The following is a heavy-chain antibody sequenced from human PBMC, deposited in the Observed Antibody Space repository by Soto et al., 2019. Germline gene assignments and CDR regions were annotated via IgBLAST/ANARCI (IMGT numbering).Heavy chain of an antibody. Sequence: PGGSLRLSCAASGFTFSSYDMHWVRQATGKGLEWVSAIGTAGDTYYPGSVKGRFTISRENAKNSLYLQMNSLRAGDTAVYYCARVLPPETNCGSGPEGMDVWGQGTTVTVSS. D-gene: IGHD3-10*01. J-gene: IGHJ6*02. CDR3: ARVLPPETNCGSGPEGMDV. CDR2: IGTAGDT. V-gene: IGHV3-13*01. CDR1: GFTFSSYD.